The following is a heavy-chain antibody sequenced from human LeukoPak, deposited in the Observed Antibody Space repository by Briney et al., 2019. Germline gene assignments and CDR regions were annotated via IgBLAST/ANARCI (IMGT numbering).Heavy chain of an antibody. Sequence: GASVKVSCKASGYTFTGYYMHWVRQAPGQGLEWMGWINPNSGGTNYAQKFQGRVTMTRDTSISTAYMELSRLRSDDTAVYYCARDGIDCSSTSCYSHWFDPWGQGTLVTVSS. D-gene: IGHD2-2*01. CDR2: INPNSGGT. CDR1: GYTFTGYY. V-gene: IGHV1-2*02. J-gene: IGHJ5*02. CDR3: ARDGIDCSSTSCYSHWFDP.